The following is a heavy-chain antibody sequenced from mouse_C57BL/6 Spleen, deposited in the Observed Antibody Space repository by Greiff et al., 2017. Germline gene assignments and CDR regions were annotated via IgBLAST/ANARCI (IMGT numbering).Heavy chain of an antibody. CDR1: GFTFSSYA. J-gene: IGHJ3*01. Sequence: EVMLVESGEGLVKPGGSLKLSCAASGFTFSSYAMSWVRQTPEKRLEWVAYISSGGDYIYYADTVKGRFTISRDNARNTLYLQMSSLKSEDTAMYYCTREGDYDVGFAYWGQGTLVTVSA. V-gene: IGHV5-9-1*02. D-gene: IGHD2-4*01. CDR2: ISSGGDYI. CDR3: TREGDYDVGFAY.